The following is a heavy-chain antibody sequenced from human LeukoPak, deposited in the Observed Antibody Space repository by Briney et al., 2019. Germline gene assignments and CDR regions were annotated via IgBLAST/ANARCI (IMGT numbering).Heavy chain of an antibody. CDR1: GFTFSSYA. J-gene: IGHJ4*02. V-gene: IGHV3-30*04. CDR2: ISYDGSNK. D-gene: IGHD1-26*01. CDR3: ASPVGLGEGDY. Sequence: PGRSLRLSCAASGFTFSSYAMHWVRQAPGKGLEWVAVISYDGSNKYYADSVKGRFTISRDNSKNTLYLQMNSLRAEDTAVYYCASPVGLGEGDYWGQGTLVTVSS.